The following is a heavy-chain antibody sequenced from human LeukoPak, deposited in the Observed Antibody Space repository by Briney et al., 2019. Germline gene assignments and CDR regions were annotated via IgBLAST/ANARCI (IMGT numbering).Heavy chain of an antibody. J-gene: IGHJ3*02. CDR1: GDSVSSNSAA. D-gene: IGHD2-15*01. CDR2: TYYRSKWYN. CDR3: AKDTEKRGYCSGGSCYEGAAFDI. Sequence: QTLSLTCAISGDSVSSNSAAWNWIRQSPSRGLEWLGRTYYRSKWYNDYAVSVKSRIPINPDTSKNQFSLQLNSVTPEDTAVYYCAKDTEKRGYCSGGSCYEGAAFDIWGQGTMVTVSS. V-gene: IGHV6-1*01.